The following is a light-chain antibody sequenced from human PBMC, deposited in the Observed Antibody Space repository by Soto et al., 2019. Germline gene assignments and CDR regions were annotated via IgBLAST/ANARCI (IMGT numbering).Light chain of an antibody. Sequence: MVLTQSPGTLSLSPGERATLSCRASQSVSSSYLAWYQQKPGQAPRLLLYTASTRATGIPARFSGSGSGTEFTLTISSLQSEDFGIYYCQQYNNWPLITFGQGTRLEIK. J-gene: IGKJ5*01. CDR1: QSVSSSY. V-gene: IGKV3-15*01. CDR3: QQYNNWPLIT. CDR2: TAS.